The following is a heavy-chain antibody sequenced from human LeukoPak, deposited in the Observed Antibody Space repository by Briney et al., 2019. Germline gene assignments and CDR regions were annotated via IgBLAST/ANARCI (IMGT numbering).Heavy chain of an antibody. CDR1: GFTVSSNY. V-gene: IGHV3-66*01. J-gene: IGHJ4*02. CDR3: ARGNVLRYSQFDY. Sequence: GGSLRLSCAASGFTVSSNYMSWVRQAPGKGLEWVSVIYSGGSTYYADSVKGRFTISRDNSKNTLYLQMNSLRAEDTAVYYCARGNVLRYSQFDYWGQGTLVTVSS. CDR2: IYSGGST. D-gene: IGHD3-9*01.